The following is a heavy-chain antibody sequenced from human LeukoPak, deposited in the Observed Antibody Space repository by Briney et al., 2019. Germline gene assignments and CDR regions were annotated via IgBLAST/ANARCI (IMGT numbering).Heavy chain of an antibody. J-gene: IGHJ4*02. CDR2: ITGSGGNT. V-gene: IGHV3-23*01. CDR1: GFIFSSYS. D-gene: IGHD2-2*01. CDR3: AKVHTSSWSH. Sequence: GGSLRLSCAASGFIFSSYSMSWVRQAPGKGLEWVSVITGSGGNTYYADSVKGRFTISRDNSKNTLYLQMTSLRAEDTAVYFCAKVHTSSWSHWGQGTLVTVSS.